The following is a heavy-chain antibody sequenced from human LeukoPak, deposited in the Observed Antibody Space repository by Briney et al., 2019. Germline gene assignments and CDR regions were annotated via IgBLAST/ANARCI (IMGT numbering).Heavy chain of an antibody. CDR2: INHSGST. CDR1: GGSFSGYY. J-gene: IGHJ3*02. CDR3: ARERMTTVTTLRNGYYDSSGYGENGRRFAFDI. D-gene: IGHD3-22*01. Sequence: PSETLSLTCAVYGGSFSGYYWSWIRQPPGKGLEWIGEINHSGSTNYNPSLKSRVTISVDTSKNQFSLKLSSVTAADTAVYYCARERMTTVTTLRNGYYDSSGYGENGRRFAFDIWGQGTMVTVSS. V-gene: IGHV4-34*01.